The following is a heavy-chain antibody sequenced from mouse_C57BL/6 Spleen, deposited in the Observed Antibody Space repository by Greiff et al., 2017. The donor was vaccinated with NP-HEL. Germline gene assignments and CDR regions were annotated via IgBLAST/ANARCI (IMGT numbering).Heavy chain of an antibody. CDR1: GFTFSDYG. V-gene: IGHV5-17*01. J-gene: IGHJ2*01. CDR3: ARGGDMITTGYYFDY. D-gene: IGHD2-4*01. Sequence: EVMLVESGGGLVKPGGSLKLSCAASGFTFSDYGMHWVRQAPEKGLEWVAYISSGSSTIYYADTVKGRFTISRDNAKNTLFLQMTSLRSEDTAMYYCARGGDMITTGYYFDYWGQGTTLTVSS. CDR2: ISSGSSTI.